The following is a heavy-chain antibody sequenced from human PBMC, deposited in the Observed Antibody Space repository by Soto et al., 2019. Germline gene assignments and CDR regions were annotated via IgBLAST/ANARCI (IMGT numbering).Heavy chain of an antibody. CDR1: GFLLSTSGVG. V-gene: IGHV2-5*01. CDR2: IYWNDDK. J-gene: IGHJ4*02. CDR3: AHSRVYYYDSSGYYAIPGY. Sequence: QITLKESGPTLVKPTQTLTLTCTFSGFLLSTSGVGVGWIRQPPGKALEWLALIYWNDDKRYSPSLKSRLTITKDTSKNQVVLTMTNMDPVDTATYYCAHSRVYYYDSSGYYAIPGYWGQGTLVTVSS. D-gene: IGHD3-22*01.